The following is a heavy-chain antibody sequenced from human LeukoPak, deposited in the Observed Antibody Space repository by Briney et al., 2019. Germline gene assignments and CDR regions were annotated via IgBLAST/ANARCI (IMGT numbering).Heavy chain of an antibody. CDR2: IYYSGST. CDR1: GGSISSGGYY. CDR3: GRQYSSGWPWFDP. V-gene: IGHV4-39*01. J-gene: IGHJ5*02. D-gene: IGHD6-19*01. Sequence: PSETLSLTCTVSGGSISSGGYYWGWIRQPPGKGLEWIGSIYYSGSTYYNPSLKSRVTISVDTSKNQFSLKLTSVTAADAALHYCGRQYSSGWPWFDPWGQGTLVTVSS.